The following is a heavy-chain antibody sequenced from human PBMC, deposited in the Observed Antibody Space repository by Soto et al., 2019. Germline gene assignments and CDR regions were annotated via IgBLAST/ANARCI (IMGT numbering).Heavy chain of an antibody. CDR3: ARAAIHGSSWYFWFDP. CDR1: GGTFSRHA. J-gene: IGHJ5*02. Sequence: QVPLVQSGSEVKMPGSSVKVSCKTSGGTFSRHAINWVRQAPGQGLEWMGGIIPLFGTTNYAQKFQGRVTISADESSSTAYMELSRLTAEDAAVYYCARAAIHGSSWYFWFDPWGQGTLCTVAS. D-gene: IGHD6-13*01. CDR2: IIPLFGTT. V-gene: IGHV1-69*01.